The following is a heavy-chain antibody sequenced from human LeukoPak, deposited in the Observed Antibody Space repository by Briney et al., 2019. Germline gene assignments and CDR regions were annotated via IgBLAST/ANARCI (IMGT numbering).Heavy chain of an antibody. J-gene: IGHJ4*02. D-gene: IGHD5-18*01. V-gene: IGHV3-74*01. Sequence: PGGSLRLSCAASGFTFSSYWMHWVRQAPGKGLVWVSRINTDGSSTSYADSVKRRFTISRDNAKNTLYLQMNRLRAEDTAVYYCASLRGYSYGPLDYWGQGTLVTVSS. CDR2: INTDGSST. CDR3: ASLRGYSYGPLDY. CDR1: GFTFSSYW.